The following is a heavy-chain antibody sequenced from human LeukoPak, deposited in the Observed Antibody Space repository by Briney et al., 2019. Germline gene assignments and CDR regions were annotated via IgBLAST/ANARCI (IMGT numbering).Heavy chain of an antibody. CDR2: MNPNSGNT. CDR1: GYTFTSYD. J-gene: IGHJ4*02. Sequence: ASVKVSCKASGYTFTSYDINWVRQATGQGLEWMGWMNPNSGNTGYAQKFQGRITMTRNTSISTAYMELSSLTSEDTAVYYCARIAAAGNRRLNYWGQGTLVAVSS. D-gene: IGHD6-13*01. CDR3: ARIAAAGNRRLNY. V-gene: IGHV1-8*01.